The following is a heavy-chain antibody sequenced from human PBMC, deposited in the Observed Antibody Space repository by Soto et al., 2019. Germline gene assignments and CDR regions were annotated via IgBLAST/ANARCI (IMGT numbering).Heavy chain of an antibody. CDR1: GFIFSNYA. Sequence: GGSLRLSCSASGFIFSNYAMHWVRQAPGKGLEYVSVVSSNGGSTYYVDSVKGRFTISRDNSKNTLYLQMSSLRAEDTAVYYCVKNSGYGNVWYLLGGDYWGQGT. D-gene: IGHD6-19*01. V-gene: IGHV3-64D*06. J-gene: IGHJ4*02. CDR2: VSSNGGST. CDR3: VKNSGYGNVWYLLGGDY.